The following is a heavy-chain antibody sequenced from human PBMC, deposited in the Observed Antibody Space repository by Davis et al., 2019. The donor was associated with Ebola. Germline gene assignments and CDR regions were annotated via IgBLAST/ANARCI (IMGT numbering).Heavy chain of an antibody. CDR1: GFTFDDYA. J-gene: IGHJ4*02. CDR2: ISWNSGSI. Sequence: SLKISCAASGFTFDDYAMHWVRQAPGKGLEWVSGISWNSGSIGYADSVKGRFTISRDNAKNSLYLQMNSLRAEDTAVYYCASGQHDFWSAYYGYWGQGTLVTVSS. CDR3: ASGQHDFWSAYYGY. D-gene: IGHD3-3*01. V-gene: IGHV3-9*01.